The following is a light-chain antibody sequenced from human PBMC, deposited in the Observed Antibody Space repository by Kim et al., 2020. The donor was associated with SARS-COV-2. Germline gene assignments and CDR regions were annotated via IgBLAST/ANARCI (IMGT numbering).Light chain of an antibody. V-gene: IGLV1-51*01. CDR3: GAWDTSLTTWV. Sequence: QSVLTQPPSVSAAPGQKVTISCSGSSSNTGKNYASWYQQLPGTAPKLLIYGNNERPSGIPDRFSGSKSGTSATLGIAGLQTGDEADYYCGAWDTSLTTWVFGGGTQLTVL. J-gene: IGLJ3*02. CDR1: SSNTGKNY. CDR2: GNN.